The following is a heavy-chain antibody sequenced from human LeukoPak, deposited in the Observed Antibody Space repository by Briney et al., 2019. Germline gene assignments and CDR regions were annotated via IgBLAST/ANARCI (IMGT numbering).Heavy chain of an antibody. V-gene: IGHV4-59*01. CDR2: ISYSGST. CDR1: GDSISSYH. Sequence: SETLSLTCTVSGDSISSYHWSWIRQPPGKGLEWIGYISYSGSTNYNPSLKSRVTISVDTSKNQFSLKLSSVTAADRAVYYCARVGRGDHTWGSYYYDHWGQGTLVTVSS. J-gene: IGHJ4*02. D-gene: IGHD3-16*01. CDR3: ARVGRGDHTWGSYYYDH.